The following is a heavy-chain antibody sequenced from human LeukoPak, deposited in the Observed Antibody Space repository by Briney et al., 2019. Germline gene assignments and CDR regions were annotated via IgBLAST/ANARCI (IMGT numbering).Heavy chain of an antibody. Sequence: PSETLSLTCTVSGGSISSGGYYWSWIRQHPGKGLEWIGYIYYSGSTYYNPSLKSRVTISVDTSKNQFSLKLSSVTAADTAVYYCARSGGVNDSSGYYYDPYFDYWGQGTLVTVSS. CDR3: ARSGGVNDSSGYYYDPYFDY. V-gene: IGHV4-31*03. D-gene: IGHD3-22*01. CDR2: IYYSGST. CDR1: GGSISSGGYY. J-gene: IGHJ4*02.